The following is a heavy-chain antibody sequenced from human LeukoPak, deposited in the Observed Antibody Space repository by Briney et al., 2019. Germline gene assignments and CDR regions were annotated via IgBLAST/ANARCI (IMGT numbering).Heavy chain of an antibody. CDR1: GYTFTDYS. V-gene: IGHV1-69*06. CDR3: ARRYCTNGVCYHDRGAFDI. D-gene: IGHD2-8*01. J-gene: IGHJ3*02. CDR2: IIPIFGTA. Sequence: SVKVSCKASGYTFTDYSMHWVRQAPGQGLEWMGGIIPIFGTANYAQKFQGRVTITADKSTSTAYLELSSLRSEDTAMYYCARRYCTNGVCYHDRGAFDIWGQGTMVTVSS.